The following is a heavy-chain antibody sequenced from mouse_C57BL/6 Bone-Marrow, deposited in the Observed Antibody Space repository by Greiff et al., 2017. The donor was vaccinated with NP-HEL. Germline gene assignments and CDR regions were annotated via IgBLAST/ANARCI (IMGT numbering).Heavy chain of an antibody. CDR1: GYAFSSSW. D-gene: IGHD3-3*01. V-gene: IGHV1-82*01. Sequence: VKLMESGPELVKPGASVKISCKASGYAFSSSWMNWVKQRPGKGLEWIGRIYPGDGDTNYNGKFKGKATLTADKSSSTAYMQLSSLTSEDSAVYFCARSRTVWGQGTTLTVSS. CDR3: ARSRTV. CDR2: IYPGDGDT. J-gene: IGHJ2*01.